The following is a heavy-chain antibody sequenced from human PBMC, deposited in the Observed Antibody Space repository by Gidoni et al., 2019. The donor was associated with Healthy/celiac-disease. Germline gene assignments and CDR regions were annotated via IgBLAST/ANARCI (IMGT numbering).Heavy chain of an antibody. CDR1: GYTFTDYY. V-gene: IGHV1-69-2*01. CDR2: VDPEDGET. D-gene: IGHD5-12*01. CDR3: ATSWGDGYNHGDYWFDY. J-gene: IGHJ4*02. Sequence: EVQLVQSGAEVKKPGATVKISCKVSGYTFTDYYMHWVQQAPGKGLEWMGLVDPEDGETIYAEKFQGRVTITADTSTDTAYMELSSLRSEDTAVYYCATSWGDGYNHGDYWFDYWGQGTLVTVSS.